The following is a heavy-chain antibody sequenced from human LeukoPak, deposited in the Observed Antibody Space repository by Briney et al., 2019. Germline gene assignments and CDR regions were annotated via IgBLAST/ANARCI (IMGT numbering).Heavy chain of an antibody. CDR2: ISSSSSYI. CDR1: GFTFSSYS. V-gene: IGHV3-21*01. J-gene: IGHJ4*02. Sequence: GGSLRLSCAASGFTFSSYSMNWVRQAPGKGLEWVSSISSSSSYIYYADSVKGRFTISRDNAKNSLYLQMNSLRAEDTAVYYCAGDPGGGFSDYGDYGVEDYWGQGTLVTVSS. D-gene: IGHD4-17*01. CDR3: AGDPGGGFSDYGDYGVEDY.